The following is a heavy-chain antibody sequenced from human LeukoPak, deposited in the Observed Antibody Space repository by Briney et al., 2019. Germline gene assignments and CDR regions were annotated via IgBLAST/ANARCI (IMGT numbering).Heavy chain of an antibody. J-gene: IGHJ4*02. CDR1: GFTFSSYW. CDR3: ARVRVTARRGVDY. CDR2: IKQDGSEK. V-gene: IGHV3-7*01. Sequence: PGGSLRLSCAASGFTFSSYWMSWVRQAPGKGLEWVANIKQDGSEKYYADSVKGRFTISRDNAKNSLYLQMNSLRAEDTAVYYCARVRVTARRGVDYWGQGTLVTVSS. D-gene: IGHD6-6*01.